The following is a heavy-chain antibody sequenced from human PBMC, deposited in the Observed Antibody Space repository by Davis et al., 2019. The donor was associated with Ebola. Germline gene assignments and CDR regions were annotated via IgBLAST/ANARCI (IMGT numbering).Heavy chain of an antibody. CDR2: TSFDGSDR. CDR3: AILAVRGLDY. J-gene: IGHJ4*02. Sequence: GGSLRLSCAASGFSFSAHGMHWVRQTPGKGLEWVATTSFDGSDRYYVDSVKGRFTISRDNSKNTLYLQMVSLRGEDTAVYYCAILAVRGLDYWGRGTLVTVSS. D-gene: IGHD6-19*01. CDR1: GFSFSAHG. V-gene: IGHV3-30*03.